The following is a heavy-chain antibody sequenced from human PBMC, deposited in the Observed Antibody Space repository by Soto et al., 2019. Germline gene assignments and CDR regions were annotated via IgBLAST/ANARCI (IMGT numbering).Heavy chain of an antibody. CDR1: GFTFSSYA. CDR2: ISGSGGST. J-gene: IGHJ4*02. V-gene: IGHV3-23*01. D-gene: IGHD6-19*01. Sequence: GESLKISCAASGFTFSSYAMSWVRQAPGKGLEWVSAISGSGGSTYYADSVKGRFTISRDNSKNTLYLQMNSLRAEDTAVYYCAKSVAVAGKAGGYWGQGTLVTVSS. CDR3: AKSVAVAGKAGGY.